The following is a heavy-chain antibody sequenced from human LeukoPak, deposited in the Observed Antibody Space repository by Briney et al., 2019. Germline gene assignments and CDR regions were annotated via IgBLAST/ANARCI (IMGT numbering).Heavy chain of an antibody. CDR3: ARVRGAAGLFDY. J-gene: IGHJ4*02. D-gene: IGHD6-13*01. CDR1: GYSISSGYY. V-gene: IGHV4-38-2*02. CDR2: IYHSGST. Sequence: SETLSLTCTVSGYSISSGYYWGWIRQPPGKGLEWIGSIYHSGSTYYNPSLKSRVTISVDTSKNQFSLKLSSVTAADTAVYYCARVRGAAGLFDYWGQGTLVTVSS.